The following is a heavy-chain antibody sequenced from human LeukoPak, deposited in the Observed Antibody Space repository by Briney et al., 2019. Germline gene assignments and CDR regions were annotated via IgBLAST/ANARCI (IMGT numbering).Heavy chain of an antibody. V-gene: IGHV2-5*02. CDR3: AHTPRAYYFDY. Sequence: SGPTLVKPAQTLTLTCTFSGFSLSTHGVGVGWIRQPPGKALEWLALIYWDDDKRYSPSLKSGLTITKDTSKNQVVLTMTSMDPVDTATYYCAHTPRAYYFDYWGQGTLVTVSS. J-gene: IGHJ4*02. CDR1: GFSLSTHGVG. CDR2: IYWDDDK.